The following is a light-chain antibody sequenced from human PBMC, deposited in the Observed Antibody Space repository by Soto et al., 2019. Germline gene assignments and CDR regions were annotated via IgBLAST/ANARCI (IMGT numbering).Light chain of an antibody. CDR3: QSYDSGLSTYV. Sequence: QSVLTQPTSVSGAPGQRVTISCTGGSANIGTGYDVHWYQQVPGTAPKLLIYGNNNRPSGIPDRFSGSKSDTSASLAIAGLQAEDEADYYCQSYDSGLSTYVFGTGTKVTVL. V-gene: IGLV1-40*01. J-gene: IGLJ1*01. CDR1: SANIGTGYD. CDR2: GNN.